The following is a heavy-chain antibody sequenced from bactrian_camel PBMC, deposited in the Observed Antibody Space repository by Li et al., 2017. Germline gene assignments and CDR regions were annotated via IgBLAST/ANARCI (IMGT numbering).Heavy chain of an antibody. CDR3: AASPISLKVPPMPPSDFGY. D-gene: IGHD3*01. CDR1: GLTFSNCE. CDR2: ASANYRT. J-gene: IGHJ6*01. V-gene: IGHV3S53*01. Sequence: VQLVESGGALVQPGGSLRLSCTASGLTFSNCEMAWYRQAPGKEREMVARASANYRTIYADSVKGRFTISLDNGENTLALQMDRLAPEDTAMYYCAASPISLKVPPMPPSDFGYWGQGTQVTVS.